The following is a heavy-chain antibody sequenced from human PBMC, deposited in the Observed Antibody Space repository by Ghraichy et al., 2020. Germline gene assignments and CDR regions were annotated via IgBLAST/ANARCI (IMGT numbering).Heavy chain of an antibody. D-gene: IGHD4-17*01. J-gene: IGHJ6*03. CDR2: INHSGST. CDR3: ARVRTVTTPRFGYYYYMDV. Sequence: SETLSLTCAVYGGSFSGYYWSWIRQPPGKGLEWIGEINHSGSTNYNPSLKSRVTISVDTSKNQFSLKLSSVTAADTAVYYCARVRTVTTPRFGYYYYMDVWGKGTTVTVSS. CDR1: GGSFSGYY. V-gene: IGHV4-34*01.